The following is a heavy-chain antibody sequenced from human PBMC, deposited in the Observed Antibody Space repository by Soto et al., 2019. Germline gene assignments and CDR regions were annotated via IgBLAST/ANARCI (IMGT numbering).Heavy chain of an antibody. V-gene: IGHV1-8*01. CDR1: GYTFTSYD. CDR3: ARERSAAGTGWFDP. D-gene: IGHD6-13*01. Sequence: QVQLVQSGAEVKKPGASVKVSCKSSGYTFTSYDINWVRQATGQGLEWMGWMNPNSGNTGYAQKFQGRVTMTRNTSISTAYMELSSLRSEDTAVYYCARERSAAGTGWFDPWGQGTLVTVSS. CDR2: MNPNSGNT. J-gene: IGHJ5*02.